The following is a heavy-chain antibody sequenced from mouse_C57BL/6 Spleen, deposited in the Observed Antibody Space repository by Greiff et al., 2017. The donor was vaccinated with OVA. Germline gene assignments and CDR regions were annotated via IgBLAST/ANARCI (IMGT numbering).Heavy chain of an antibody. V-gene: IGHV3-6*01. Sequence: EVKLMESGPGLVKPSQSLSLTCSVTGYSITSGYYWNWIRQFPGNKLEWMGYISYDGSNNYNPSLKNRISITRDTSKNQFFLKLNSVTTEDTATYYCAREGYGSRGYFDVWGTGTTVTVSS. CDR1: GYSITSGYY. CDR2: ISYDGSN. D-gene: IGHD1-1*01. CDR3: AREGYGSRGYFDV. J-gene: IGHJ1*03.